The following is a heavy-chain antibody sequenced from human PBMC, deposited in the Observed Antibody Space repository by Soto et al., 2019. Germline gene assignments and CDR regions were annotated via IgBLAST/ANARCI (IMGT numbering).Heavy chain of an antibody. V-gene: IGHV3-73*01. CDR2: IRSKANNYAT. D-gene: IGHD6-13*01. Sequence: GGSLRLSCAASGFNFSGSVIHWVRQASWKWLEWVGRIRSKANNYATGYAASVKGRFTISRDDSKNTAYLQMDSLKSEDTAIDFRPRLVLWGQGS. CDR1: GFNFSGSV. CDR3: PRLVL. J-gene: IGHJ4*02.